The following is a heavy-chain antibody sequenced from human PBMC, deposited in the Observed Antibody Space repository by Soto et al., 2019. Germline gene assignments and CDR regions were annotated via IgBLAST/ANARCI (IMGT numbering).Heavy chain of an antibody. V-gene: IGHV4-39*01. CDR2: IYYSGST. CDR3: ASLLGYDFWSGSPYMDV. J-gene: IGHJ6*03. CDR1: GGSISSSSYC. D-gene: IGHD3-3*01. Sequence: SETLSLTCTVSGGSISSSSYCWGWIRQPPGKGLEWIGSIYYSGSTYHNPSLKSRVTISVDTSKNQFSLKLSSVTAADTAVYYCASLLGYDFWSGSPYMDVWGKGTTVTVSS.